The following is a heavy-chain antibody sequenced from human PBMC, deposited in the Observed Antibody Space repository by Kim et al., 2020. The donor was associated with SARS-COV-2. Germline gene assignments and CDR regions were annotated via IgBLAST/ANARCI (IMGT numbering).Heavy chain of an antibody. CDR3: AALGNCSGDDCFSTR. D-gene: IGHD2-15*01. Sequence: SETLSLTCAVSGDSISSNNWWCWVRQSPGKGLEWIGEVYRRGSTNYNPSHNSQASILFDKTAHQFSLKMNSVTAADTAIYYCAALGNCSGDDCFSTRWGQGSLVTISS. V-gene: IGHV4-4*02. CDR2: VYRRGST. CDR1: GDSISSNNW. J-gene: IGHJ4*02.